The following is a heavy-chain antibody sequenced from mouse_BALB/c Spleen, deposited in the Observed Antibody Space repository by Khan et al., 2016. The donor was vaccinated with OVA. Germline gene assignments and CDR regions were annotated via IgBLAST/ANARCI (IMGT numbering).Heavy chain of an antibody. V-gene: IGHV1-77*01. CDR3: ARRNYCGYTFAY. CDR2: ISPGSGDT. CDR1: GYTFTDYY. J-gene: IGHJ3*01. Sequence: QVRLQQSGAELARPGASVKLSCKASGYTFTDYYINWVKQRTGQGLEWIGEISPGSGDTYYNEKFKGEATLTTEKSSRTVYMQLSSLTAEASAVYFCARRNYCGYTFAYWGQGTLVTVSA. D-gene: IGHD1-2*01.